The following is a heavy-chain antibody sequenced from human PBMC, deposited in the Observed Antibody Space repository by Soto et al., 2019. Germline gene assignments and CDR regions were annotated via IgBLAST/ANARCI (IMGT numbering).Heavy chain of an antibody. Sequence: QVQLVQSGAEVKKPGSSVKVSCKASGGTFSSYAISWVRQAPGQGLEWRGGIIPISETTNYAQKFQGRVTITADESKSTAYMELSSLRSEDTAVYNCARSQGSSTSLEIYYYYYYGMDVWGQGTTVTVSS. V-gene: IGHV1-69*01. CDR3: ARSQGSSTSLEIYYYYYYGMDV. CDR1: GGTFSSYA. J-gene: IGHJ6*02. D-gene: IGHD2-2*01. CDR2: IIPISETT.